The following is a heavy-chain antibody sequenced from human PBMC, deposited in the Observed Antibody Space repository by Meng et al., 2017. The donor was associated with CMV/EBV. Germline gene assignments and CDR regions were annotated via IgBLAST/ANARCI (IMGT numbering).Heavy chain of an antibody. CDR3: AKELLRMVASVGFDY. CDR1: GFTFSSYA. J-gene: IGHJ4*02. Sequence: GESLKISCAASGFTFSSYAMSWVRQAPVKGLEWVSAISGSGGSTYYVDSVKGRFTISRDNSKNTLYLQMNSLRAEDTAVYYCAKELLRMVASVGFDYWGQGTLVTVSS. D-gene: IGHD5-12*01. V-gene: IGHV3-23*01. CDR2: ISGSGGST.